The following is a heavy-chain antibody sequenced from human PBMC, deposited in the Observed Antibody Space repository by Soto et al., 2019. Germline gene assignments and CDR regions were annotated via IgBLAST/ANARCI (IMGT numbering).Heavy chain of an antibody. CDR3: ARVRETRSTMVRGVMPLCDY. V-gene: IGHV4-30-4*01. Sequence: SETLSLTCTVSGGSISSGDYYWSCLRPPPGEGREWIRYIYYSGSTYYNPSLKSRVTISVDTSKNQFSLKLSSVTAADTAVYYCARVRETRSTMVRGVMPLCDYWGQGTLVTVS. CDR1: GGSISSGDYY. CDR2: IYYSGST. D-gene: IGHD3-10*01. J-gene: IGHJ4*02.